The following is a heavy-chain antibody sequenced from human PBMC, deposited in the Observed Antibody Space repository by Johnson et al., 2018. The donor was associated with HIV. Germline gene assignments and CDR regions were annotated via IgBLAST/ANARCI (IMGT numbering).Heavy chain of an antibody. J-gene: IGHJ3*02. V-gene: IGHV3-9*01. CDR1: GFTFDDYA. CDR3: ARDKGRGAFDI. D-gene: IGHD3-10*01. CDR2: ISWNSGSI. Sequence: VQLVESGGGVVQHGRSLRLSCAASGFTFDDYAMHWVRQAPGKGLEWVSGISWNSGSIGYADSVKGRFTISRDNAKNSLYLQMNSLRAEDTAVYYCARDKGRGAFDIWGQGTMVTVSS.